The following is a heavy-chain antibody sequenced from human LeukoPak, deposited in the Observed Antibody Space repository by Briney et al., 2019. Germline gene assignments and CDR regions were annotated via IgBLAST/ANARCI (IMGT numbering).Heavy chain of an antibody. Sequence: ASVKVSCKASGYTFTSYGINWVRQAPGQGLEWMGWINAGNGNTKYSQKFQGRVTITRDTSASTAYMELSSLRSEDTAVYYCARSETIESNYYYYGMDVWGQGTTVTVSS. J-gene: IGHJ6*02. D-gene: IGHD3-9*01. V-gene: IGHV1-3*01. CDR2: INAGNGNT. CDR1: GYTFTSYG. CDR3: ARSETIESNYYYYGMDV.